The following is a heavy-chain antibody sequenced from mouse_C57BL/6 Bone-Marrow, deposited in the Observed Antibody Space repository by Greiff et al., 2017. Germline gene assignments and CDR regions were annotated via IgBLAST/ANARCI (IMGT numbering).Heavy chain of an antibody. CDR3: ARHEADYGSSYHFDY. CDR1: GYTFTEYT. CDR2: FYPGSGSI. J-gene: IGHJ2*01. V-gene: IGHV1-62-2*01. Sequence: QVHVKQSGAELVKPGASVKLSCKASGYTFTEYTIHWVKQRSGQGLEWIGWFYPGSGSIKYNEKFKDKATLTADKSSSTVYMELSRLTSEDSAVYFCARHEADYGSSYHFDYWGQGTTLTVSS. D-gene: IGHD1-1*01.